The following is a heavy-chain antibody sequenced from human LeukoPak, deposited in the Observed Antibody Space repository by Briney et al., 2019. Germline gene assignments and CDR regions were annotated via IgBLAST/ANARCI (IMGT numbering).Heavy chain of an antibody. J-gene: IGHJ4*02. CDR3: ARGAAVYSSGWYTPGGRKYYFDY. Sequence: ASVEVSCKASGYTFTSYYMHWVRQAPGQGLEWMGIINPSGGRTSYAQKFQGRVTMTRDMSTSTVYIELSSLRSEDTAVYYCARGAAVYSSGWYTPGGRKYYFDYWGQGTLVTVSS. CDR1: GYTFTSYY. V-gene: IGHV1-46*01. D-gene: IGHD6-19*01. CDR2: INPSGGRT.